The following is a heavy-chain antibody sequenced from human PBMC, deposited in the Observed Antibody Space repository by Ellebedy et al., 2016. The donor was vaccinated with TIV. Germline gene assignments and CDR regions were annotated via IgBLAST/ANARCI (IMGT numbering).Heavy chain of an antibody. CDR1: GGSFSGHY. CDR3: ARGAPLPVVWFGEFLINWFDP. Sequence: SETLSLTXAVYGGSFSGHYWSWIRQPPGRGLEWIGEINDSGSTNYNAPLKSRVTISVDTSKNQFSLKLSSVIAADTAVYYCARGAPLPVVWFGEFLINWFDPWGQGTLVTVSS. J-gene: IGHJ5*02. D-gene: IGHD3-10*01. V-gene: IGHV4-34*01. CDR2: INDSGST.